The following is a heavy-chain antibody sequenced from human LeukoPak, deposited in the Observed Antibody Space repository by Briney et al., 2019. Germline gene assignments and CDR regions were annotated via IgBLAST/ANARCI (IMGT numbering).Heavy chain of an antibody. CDR1: GGSFSGYY. CDR3: ARSQGSSWYLEEFDY. V-gene: IGHV4-4*09. D-gene: IGHD6-13*01. J-gene: IGHJ4*02. Sequence: SETLSLTCAVYGGSFSGYYWNWIRQPPGKGLEWIGYIYTSGRTSYNPYLKSRVTISVDTSKNQFSLKLSSVTAADTAVYYCARSQGSSWYLEEFDYWGQGTLVTVSS. CDR2: IYTSGRT.